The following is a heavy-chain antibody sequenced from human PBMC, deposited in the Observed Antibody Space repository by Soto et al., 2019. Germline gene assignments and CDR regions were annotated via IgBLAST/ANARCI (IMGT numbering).Heavy chain of an antibody. J-gene: IGHJ4*02. Sequence: SETLSLTCTVSGGSISSGDYYWSWIRQPPGKGLEWIGYIYYSGSTYYNPSLKSRVTISVDTSKNQFSLKLSSVTAADTAVYYCARVPGYCTNGVCNYFDYWGQGTLVTVSS. V-gene: IGHV4-30-4*01. D-gene: IGHD2-8*01. CDR1: GGSISSGDYY. CDR3: ARVPGYCTNGVCNYFDY. CDR2: IYYSGST.